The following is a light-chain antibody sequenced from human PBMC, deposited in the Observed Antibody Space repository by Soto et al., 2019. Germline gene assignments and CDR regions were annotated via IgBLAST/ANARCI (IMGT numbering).Light chain of an antibody. CDR3: SSYTTSSTLEGV. V-gene: IGLV2-14*03. CDR1: SSDVGDYNL. J-gene: IGLJ1*01. Sequence: QSVLTQPASVSGSPGQSITISCTGTSSDVGDYNLVSWYQQHPGKAPKLMIYDVSTRPSGVSNRFSGSKSGNTASLTISGLQAEDEADYYSSSYTTSSTLEGVFGTGTKVTVL. CDR2: DVS.